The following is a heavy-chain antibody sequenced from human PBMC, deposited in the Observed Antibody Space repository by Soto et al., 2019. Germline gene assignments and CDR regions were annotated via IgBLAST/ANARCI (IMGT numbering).Heavy chain of an antibody. Sequence: GASVKVSCKASGYTFTSYAMHWVRQAPGQRLEWMGWINADSGDTNYSQKFQGRVTMTRDTSISTAYMELSRLRSDDTAVYYCARSQPPIAAAGIYYGMDVWGQGTTVTVSS. CDR2: INADSGDT. V-gene: IGHV1-2*02. CDR3: ARSQPPIAAAGIYYGMDV. J-gene: IGHJ6*02. D-gene: IGHD6-13*01. CDR1: GYTFTSYA.